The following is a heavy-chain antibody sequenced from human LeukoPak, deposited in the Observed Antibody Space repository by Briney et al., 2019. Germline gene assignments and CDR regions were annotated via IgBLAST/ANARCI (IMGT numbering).Heavy chain of an antibody. V-gene: IGHV4-59*01. D-gene: IGHD3-22*01. CDR3: ARGALYYYDSSGYPFDY. CDR1: GGSISSYY. CDR2: TYYSGST. Sequence: SETLSLTCTVSGGSISSYYWSWIRQPPGKGLEWIGYTYYSGSTNYNPSLKSRVTISVDTSKNQFSLKLSSVTAADTAVYYCARGALYYYDSSGYPFDYWGQGTLVTVSS. J-gene: IGHJ4*02.